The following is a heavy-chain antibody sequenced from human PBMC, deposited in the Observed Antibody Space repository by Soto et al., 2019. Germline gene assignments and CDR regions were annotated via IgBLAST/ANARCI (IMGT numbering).Heavy chain of an antibody. J-gene: IGHJ5*01. CDR2: ITGSGGGT. CDR3: AKEMAAGGKGWFDP. D-gene: IGHD6-13*01. CDR1: GFTFSGYA. V-gene: IGHV3-23*01. Sequence: EVQLLESGGGLVQPGGSLRLSCATSGFTFSGYAMSWVRQAPGKGLEWVSAITGSGGGTFYADSVKGRFTISRDSSKTTLYLQMNSLRAEDTAVYYCAKEMAAGGKGWFDPWGQGTLVTVSS.